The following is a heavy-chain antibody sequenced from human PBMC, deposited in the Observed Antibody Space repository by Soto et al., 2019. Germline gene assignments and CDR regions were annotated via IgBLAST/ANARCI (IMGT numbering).Heavy chain of an antibody. Sequence: SETLSLTCTVSGGSIISTYWSWIRQPPGKRLEWIGFVHSSGSTKYNPSLKTRVTISLDTSKNQFSLNLGSVTAADTAVYFCARRSVIVAAGDAFDIWGQGTVVTVSS. D-gene: IGHD6-25*01. CDR3: ARRSVIVAAGDAFDI. CDR2: VHSSGST. V-gene: IGHV4-59*08. CDR1: GGSIISTY. J-gene: IGHJ3*02.